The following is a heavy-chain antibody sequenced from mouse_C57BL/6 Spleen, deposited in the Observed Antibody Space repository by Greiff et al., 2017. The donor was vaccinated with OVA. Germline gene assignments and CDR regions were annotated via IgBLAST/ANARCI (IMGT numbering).Heavy chain of an antibody. D-gene: IGHD1-1*01. V-gene: IGHV1-69*01. CDR2: IDPSDSYT. J-gene: IGHJ1*03. CDR3: ARSHYYGSSDWYFDV. Sequence: QVQLQQPGAELVMPGASVKLSCKASGYTFTSYWMHWVKQRPGQGLEWIGEIDPSDSYTNYNQKFKGKSTLTVDKSSITAYMQLSSLTSEDSAVYYCARSHYYGSSDWYFDVWGTGTTVTVSS. CDR1: GYTFTSYW.